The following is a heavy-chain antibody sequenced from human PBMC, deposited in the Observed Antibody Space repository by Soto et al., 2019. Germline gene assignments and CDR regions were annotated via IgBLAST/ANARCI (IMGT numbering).Heavy chain of an antibody. Sequence: ASVKVSCKASGYTFTSYDINWVRQATGQGLEWMGWMNPNSGNTGYAQKFQGRVTMTRNTSISTAYMELSSLRSEDTAVYYCARGQYCSSTSCYTYWFDPWGQGTLVTVSS. V-gene: IGHV1-8*01. D-gene: IGHD2-2*02. J-gene: IGHJ5*02. CDR2: MNPNSGNT. CDR3: ARGQYCSSTSCYTYWFDP. CDR1: GYTFTSYD.